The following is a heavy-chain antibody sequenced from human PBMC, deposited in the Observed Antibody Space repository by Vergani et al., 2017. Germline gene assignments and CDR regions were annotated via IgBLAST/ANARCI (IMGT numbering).Heavy chain of an antibody. V-gene: IGHV4-39*01. CDR1: GGSISSGGYY. CDR2: IYYSGST. Sequence: QVQLQESGPGLVKPSQTLSLTCTVSGGSISSGGYYWSWIRQPPGKGLEWIGSIYYSGSTYYNPSLKSRVTISVDTSKNQFSLKLSSVTAADTAVYYCARHIDYDFWSGYRERDVWGKGTTVTVSS. CDR3: ARHIDYDFWSGYRERDV. J-gene: IGHJ6*04. D-gene: IGHD3-3*01.